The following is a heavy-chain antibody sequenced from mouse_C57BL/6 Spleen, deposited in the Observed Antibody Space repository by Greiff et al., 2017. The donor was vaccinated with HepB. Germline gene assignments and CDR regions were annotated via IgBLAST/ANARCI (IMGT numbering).Heavy chain of an antibody. V-gene: IGHV1-15*01. CDR2: IDPETGGT. J-gene: IGHJ4*01. D-gene: IGHD2-5*01. CDR1: GYTFTDYE. CDR3: AYYSNYDYAMDY. Sequence: VQLQQSGAELVRPGASVTLSCKASGYTFTDYEMHWVKQTPVHGLEWIGAIDPETGGTAYNQKFKGKAILTADKSSSTAYMELRSLTSEDSAVYYCAYYSNYDYAMDYWGQGTPVTVSS.